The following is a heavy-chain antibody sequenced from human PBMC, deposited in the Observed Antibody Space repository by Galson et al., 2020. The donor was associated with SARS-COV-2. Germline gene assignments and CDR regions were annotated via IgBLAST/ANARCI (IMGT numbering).Heavy chain of an antibody. D-gene: IGHD6-19*01. CDR3: AKEIAVAGTAEFDY. V-gene: IGHV3-9*01. CDR2: ISWNSGSI. J-gene: IGHJ4*02. CDR1: GFTFDDYA. Sequence: GGSLRLSCAASGFTFDDYAMHWVRQAPGKGLEWVSGISWNSGSIGYADSVKGRFTISRDNAKNSLYLQMNSLRAEDTALYYCAKEIAVAGTAEFDYWGQGTLVTVSS.